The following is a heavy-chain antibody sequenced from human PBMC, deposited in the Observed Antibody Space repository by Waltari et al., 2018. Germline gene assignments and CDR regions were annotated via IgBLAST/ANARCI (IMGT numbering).Heavy chain of an antibody. CDR3: ASSLLWFGELLGIDY. Sequence: QLQLQESGPGLVKPSETLSLTCTVSGGSISSSSYYWGWIRQPPGKGLEWIGSIYYSGSTYYNPSLKSRVTISVDTSKNQFSLKLSSVTAADTAVYYCASSLLWFGELLGIDYWGQGTLVTVSS. CDR2: IYYSGST. CDR1: GGSISSSSYY. V-gene: IGHV4-39*01. J-gene: IGHJ4*02. D-gene: IGHD3-10*01.